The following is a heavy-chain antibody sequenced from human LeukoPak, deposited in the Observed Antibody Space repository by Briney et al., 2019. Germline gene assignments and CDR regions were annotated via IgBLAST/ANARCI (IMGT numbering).Heavy chain of an antibody. J-gene: IGHJ3*02. D-gene: IGHD2-15*01. CDR2: IIPIFGTA. Sequence: GASVTVSCTASGGTFSSYAISWVRQAPGQGLEWMGGIIPIFGTANYAQKFQGRVTITADESTSTAYMELSSLRSEDTAVYYCARKGYCSGGSCYLDAFDIWGQGTMVTVSS. CDR1: GGTFSSYA. V-gene: IGHV1-69*13. CDR3: ARKGYCSGGSCYLDAFDI.